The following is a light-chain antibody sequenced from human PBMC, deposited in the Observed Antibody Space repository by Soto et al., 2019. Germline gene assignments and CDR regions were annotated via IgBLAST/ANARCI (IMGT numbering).Light chain of an antibody. CDR1: QSVLYSSNNKNY. J-gene: IGKJ2*01. V-gene: IGKV4-1*01. Sequence: DIVMTQSPDSLAVSLGERATINCKSSQSVLYSSNNKNYIAWYQQKPGQPPKLLIYWASSRESGVPDRLSGSGSGTDFTLSISSLQAEDVAVYYCQQYYTTPHTFGQGTKLEIK. CDR3: QQYYTTPHT. CDR2: WAS.